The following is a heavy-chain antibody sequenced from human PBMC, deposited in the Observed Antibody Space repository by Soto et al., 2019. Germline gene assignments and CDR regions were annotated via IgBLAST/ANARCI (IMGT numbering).Heavy chain of an antibody. V-gene: IGHV1-69*01. D-gene: IGHD6-25*01. CDR2: IMPVFHTT. Sequence: QVQLLQSGAEVKKPGSSVKVSCQAPGGTFYNLAFTWVRQDPGQGLEWLGGIMPVFHTTNIAQTFQDRITVTADDFTSAVYMEMISLRYDDTAVYYCATASIAPVSATRYHDGMDVWGQGTTVTVSS. CDR1: GGTFYNLA. CDR3: ATASIAPVSATRYHDGMDV. J-gene: IGHJ6*02.